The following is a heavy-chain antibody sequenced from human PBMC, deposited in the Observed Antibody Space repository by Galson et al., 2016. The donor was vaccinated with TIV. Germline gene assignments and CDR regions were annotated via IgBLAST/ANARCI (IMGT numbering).Heavy chain of an antibody. Sequence: SVKVSCKASGYTFKNYGISWVRQAPGQGLEWMGWISAYSGNTKYAQKVQGRVTMTTDTSTTTAYMELRSLRSDDTAVYYCARDWVVATIQNDYKYGMDVCAQGTLVTVSS. CDR1: GYTFKNYG. CDR2: ISAYSGNT. CDR3: ARDWVVATIQNDYKYGMDV. J-gene: IGHJ6*02. D-gene: IGHD2-15*01. V-gene: IGHV1-18*01.